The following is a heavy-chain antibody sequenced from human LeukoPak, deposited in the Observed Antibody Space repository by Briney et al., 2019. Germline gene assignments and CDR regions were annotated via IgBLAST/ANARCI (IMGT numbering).Heavy chain of an antibody. J-gene: IGHJ3*02. CDR2: INHSGST. V-gene: IGHV4-34*01. CDR1: SGSFSGYY. Sequence: SETLSLTCAVYSGSFSGYYWSWIRQPPGKGLEWIGEINHSGSTNYNPSLKSRVTISVDTSKNQFSLKLSSVTAADTAVYYCARARDAFDIWGQGTMVTVSS. CDR3: ARARDAFDI.